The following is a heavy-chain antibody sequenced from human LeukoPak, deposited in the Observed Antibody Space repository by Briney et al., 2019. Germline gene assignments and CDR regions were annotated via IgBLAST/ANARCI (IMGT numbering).Heavy chain of an antibody. CDR2: IYSSGST. CDR1: GGSISSYY. D-gene: IGHD6-19*01. V-gene: IGHV4-59*01. Sequence: SETLSLTCTVSGGSISSYYWSWIRQPPGEGLEWIGYIYSSGSTNYNPSLKSRVTISVDTSKNQFSLKLSSVTAADTAVYYCARDASDSSGWYWFDPWGQGTLVTVSS. CDR3: ARDASDSSGWYWFDP. J-gene: IGHJ5*02.